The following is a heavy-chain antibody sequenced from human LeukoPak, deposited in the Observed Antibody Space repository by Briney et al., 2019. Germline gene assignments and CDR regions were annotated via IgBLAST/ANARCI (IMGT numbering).Heavy chain of an antibody. CDR1: GYTFTSYG. CDR3: AMSAVDTAMVNYYYYGMDV. Sequence: ASVKVSCKASGYTFTSYGISWVRQAPGQGLEWMGWISAYNGNTNYAQKLLGRVTMTTDTSTSTAYMELRSLRSDDTAVYYCAMSAVDTAMVNYYYYGMDVWGQGTTVTVSS. CDR2: ISAYNGNT. J-gene: IGHJ6*02. V-gene: IGHV1-18*01. D-gene: IGHD5-18*01.